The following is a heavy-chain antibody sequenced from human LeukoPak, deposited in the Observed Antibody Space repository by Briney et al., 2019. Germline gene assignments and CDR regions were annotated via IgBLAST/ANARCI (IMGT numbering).Heavy chain of an antibody. V-gene: IGHV1-69*05. CDR3: ARGVTSTYYYMDV. D-gene: IGHD2-2*01. CDR2: IIPIFGTA. CDR1: GGTFSSYA. J-gene: IGHJ6*03. Sequence: SVKVSCKASGGTFSSYAISWVRQAPGQGLEWMGGIIPIFGTANYAQKFRGRVTITTDESTSTAYMELSSLRSEDTAVYYCARGVTSTYYYMDVWGKGTTVTVSS.